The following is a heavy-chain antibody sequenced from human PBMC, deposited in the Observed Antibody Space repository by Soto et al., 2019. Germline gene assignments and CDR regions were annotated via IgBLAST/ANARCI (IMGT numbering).Heavy chain of an antibody. J-gene: IGHJ3*02. CDR2: IIPIFGTA. D-gene: IGHD3-22*01. CDR3: ARPPGSSGYYYAFDI. V-gene: IGHV1-69*06. Sequence: FSVKVSCKASGGTFSSYAISWVRQAPGQGLEWMGGIIPIFGTANYAQKFQGRVTITADKSTSTAYMELSSLRSEDTAVYYCARPPGSSGYYYAFDIWGQGTMVTVSS. CDR1: GGTFSSYA.